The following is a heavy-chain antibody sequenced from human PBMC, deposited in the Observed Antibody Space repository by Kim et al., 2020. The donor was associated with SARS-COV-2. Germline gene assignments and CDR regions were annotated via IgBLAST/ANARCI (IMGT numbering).Heavy chain of an antibody. D-gene: IGHD3-10*01. J-gene: IGHJ6*02. V-gene: IGHV5-10-1*01. Sequence: GESLKISCKGSGYSFTSYWISWVRQMPGKGLEWMGRIDPSDSYTNYSPSFQGHVTISADKSISTAYLQWSSLKASDTAMYYCARQRVVRGVISFYYYYGMDVWGQGTTVSVSS. CDR1: GYSFTSYW. CDR3: ARQRVVRGVISFYYYYGMDV. CDR2: IDPSDSYT.